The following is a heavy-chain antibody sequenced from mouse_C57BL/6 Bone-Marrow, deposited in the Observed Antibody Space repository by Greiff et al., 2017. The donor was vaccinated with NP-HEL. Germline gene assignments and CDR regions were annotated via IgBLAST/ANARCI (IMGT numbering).Heavy chain of an antibody. D-gene: IGHD1-1*01. Sequence: QVQLQQSGAELARPGASVKLSCKASGYTFTSYGISWVKQRTGQGLEWIGEIYPRSGNTYYNEKFKGKATLTADKSSSTAYMELSSLKSEDSAVYICASRGGSSLDPGWYFDVWGTGTTVTVSS. V-gene: IGHV1-81*01. CDR3: ASRGGSSLDPGWYFDV. J-gene: IGHJ1*03. CDR2: IYPRSGNT. CDR1: GYTFTSYG.